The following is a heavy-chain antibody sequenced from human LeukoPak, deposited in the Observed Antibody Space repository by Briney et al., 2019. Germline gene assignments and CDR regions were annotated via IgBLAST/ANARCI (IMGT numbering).Heavy chain of an antibody. CDR3: TKDRRDRNYGYYFDY. Sequence: PGGSLRLSCAASGFTFSHYGMHWVRQAPGRGLEWVAVIWYDGTNKYYADSVKGRFTISRDTSKNTLYLQMNSLRAEDTAVYYCTKDRRDRNYGYYFDYWGQGTLVTVSS. J-gene: IGHJ4*02. V-gene: IGHV3-33*06. CDR1: GFTFSHYG. CDR2: IWYDGTNK. D-gene: IGHD1-7*01.